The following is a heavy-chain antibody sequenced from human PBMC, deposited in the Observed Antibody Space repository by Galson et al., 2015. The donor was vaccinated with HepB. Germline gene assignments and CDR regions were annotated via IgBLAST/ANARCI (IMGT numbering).Heavy chain of an antibody. J-gene: IGHJ4*02. D-gene: IGHD3-10*01. CDR2: FDPEDGET. Sequence: SVKVSCKVSGYTLTELSMHWVRQAPGKGLEWMGGFDPEDGETIYAQKFQGRVTMTEDTSTDTAYMELSSLRSEDTAVYYCATVGVTMVRGANHQFDYWGQGTLVTVSS. CDR3: ATVGVTMVRGANHQFDY. CDR1: GYTLTELS. V-gene: IGHV1-24*01.